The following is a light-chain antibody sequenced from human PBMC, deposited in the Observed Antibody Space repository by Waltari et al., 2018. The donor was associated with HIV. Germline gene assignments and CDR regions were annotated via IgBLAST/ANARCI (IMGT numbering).Light chain of an antibody. CDR2: RNN. J-gene: IGLJ2*01. V-gene: IGLV1-47*01. CDR3: AAWDDSLSGVV. CDR1: SSNIGSNY. Sequence: QSVLTQPPSASGTPGQRVTISCSGSSSNIGSNYVYWYQQFPGTAPKLLIYRNNQRPSGVPDRFSGSKSGTSASLAIGGLRSEDEADYYCAAWDDSLSGVVFGGGTKLTVL.